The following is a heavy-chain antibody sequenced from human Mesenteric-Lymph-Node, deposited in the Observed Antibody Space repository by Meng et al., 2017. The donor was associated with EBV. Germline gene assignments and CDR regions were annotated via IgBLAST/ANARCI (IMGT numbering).Heavy chain of an antibody. CDR3: AHRTSNCFDP. V-gene: IGHV2-5*02. J-gene: IGHJ5*02. CDR2: IYWDDDK. CDR1: VFSLSTSGVG. Sequence: QITVKESCPTLVKPTQTLTLSCTFSVFSLSTSGVGVGWIRQPPGKALEWLALIYWDDDKRYSPSLKTRLTITKDPSENQVVLTMTNMDPVDAATYYCAHRTSNCFDPWGQGTLVTVSS.